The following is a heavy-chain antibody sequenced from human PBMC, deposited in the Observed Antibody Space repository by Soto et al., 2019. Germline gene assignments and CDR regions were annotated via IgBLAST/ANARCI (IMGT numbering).Heavy chain of an antibody. J-gene: IGHJ4*02. CDR1: GGSISSGDYY. D-gene: IGHD3-3*01. V-gene: IGHV4-30-4*01. CDR2: SYYSGST. Sequence: QVQLQESGPGLVKPSQTLSLTCTVSGGSISSGDYYWSWIRQPPGKGLEWIGYSYYSGSTYYIPSLKRLFTISVDTSKKQFSLQLSSVTAADTAVYYCARANYDFWSGYSYYFDYWGQGTLVTVSS. CDR3: ARANYDFWSGYSYYFDY.